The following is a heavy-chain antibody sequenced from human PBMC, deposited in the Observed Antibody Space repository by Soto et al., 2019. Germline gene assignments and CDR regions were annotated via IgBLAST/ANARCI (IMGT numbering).Heavy chain of an antibody. D-gene: IGHD5-18*01. CDR2: IYPGDSDT. J-gene: IGHJ6*02. V-gene: IGHV5-51*01. CDR3: ARHHGYSYGDYYGMDV. CDR1: GYSFTIYC. Sequence: PGESLKISCNGSGYSFTIYCIGLVLQMPGKGLEWMWIIYPGDSDTRYSPSFQGQVTISADKSISTAYLQWSSLKASDTAMYYCARHHGYSYGDYYGMDVWGQGTTVTVSS.